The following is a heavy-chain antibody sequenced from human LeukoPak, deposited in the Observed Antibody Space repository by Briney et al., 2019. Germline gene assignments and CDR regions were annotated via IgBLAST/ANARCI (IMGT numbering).Heavy chain of an antibody. D-gene: IGHD2-2*01. V-gene: IGHV4-39*01. J-gene: IGHJ5*02. Sequence: SETLSLTCTVSGGSISSSSYYWGWIRQPPGKGLEWIGSIYYSGSTYYNPSLKSRVTISVDTSKNQFSLKLSSVTAADTAVYYSARHRRHSNLVVPAAPNWFDPWGQGTLVTVSS. CDR1: GGSISSSSYY. CDR2: IYYSGST. CDR3: ARHRRHSNLVVPAAPNWFDP.